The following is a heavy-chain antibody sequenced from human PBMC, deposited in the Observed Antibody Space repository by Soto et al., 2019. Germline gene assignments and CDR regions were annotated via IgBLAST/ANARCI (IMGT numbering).Heavy chain of an antibody. CDR3: ARDEGGYDILNGYYKAHHFAY. CDR1: GYTFTHFY. V-gene: IGHV1-18*01. Sequence: RASVKVSCKASGYTFTHFYITWVRQAPGQGLEWMGAISPHNFNTNFAQKFQGRVTLTTDTSTNTAYMELRSLTSDDTAVYYCARDEGGYDILNGYYKAHHFAYWGQGVLVTVSS. CDR2: ISPHNFNT. J-gene: IGHJ4*02. D-gene: IGHD3-9*01.